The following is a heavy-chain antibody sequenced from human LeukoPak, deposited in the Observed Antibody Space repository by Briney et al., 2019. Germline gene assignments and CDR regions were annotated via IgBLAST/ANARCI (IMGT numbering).Heavy chain of an antibody. CDR2: ISSSGSTI. CDR1: GFTFSDYY. V-gene: IGHV3-11*01. D-gene: IGHD2-2*01. Sequence: GGSLRLSCAASGFTFSDYYMSWIRQAPGKGLEWVSYISSSGSTIYYADSVKGRFTISRDNAKNSLYLQMNSLRAEDTAVYYCASAIVVVPRKKTAYYYYYGMDVWGQGTTVTVSS. J-gene: IGHJ6*02. CDR3: ASAIVVVPRKKTAYYYYYGMDV.